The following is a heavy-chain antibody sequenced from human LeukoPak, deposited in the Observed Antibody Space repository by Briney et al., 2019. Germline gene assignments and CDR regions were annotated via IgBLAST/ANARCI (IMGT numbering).Heavy chain of an antibody. CDR1: GYTFTGYY. D-gene: IGHD4-17*01. CDR2: INPNSGGT. V-gene: IGHV1-2*02. J-gene: IGHJ5*02. Sequence: GLSVKVSCKASGYTFTGYYMHWVRQAPGQGLEWMGWINPNSGGTNYAQKLQGRVTMTRDTSISTAYMELSRLRSDDTAVYYCARGASGVYTVTTSWFDPWGQGTLVTVSS. CDR3: ARGASGVYTVTTSWFDP.